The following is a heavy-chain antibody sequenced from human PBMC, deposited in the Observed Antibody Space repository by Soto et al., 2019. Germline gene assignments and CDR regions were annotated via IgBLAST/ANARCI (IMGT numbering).Heavy chain of an antibody. CDR3: ASATYYYDSSGYSHSWYFDL. D-gene: IGHD3-22*01. V-gene: IGHV1-69*01. CDR1: GGTFSSCA. Sequence: QVQLVQSGAEVKKPGSSVKVSCKASGGTFSSCAISWVRQAPGQGLEWMGGIIPIFGTANYAQKFQGRVTITADESTSTAYMELSSLRSEDTAVYYCASATYYYDSSGYSHSWYFDLWGRGTLVTVSS. CDR2: IIPIFGTA. J-gene: IGHJ2*01.